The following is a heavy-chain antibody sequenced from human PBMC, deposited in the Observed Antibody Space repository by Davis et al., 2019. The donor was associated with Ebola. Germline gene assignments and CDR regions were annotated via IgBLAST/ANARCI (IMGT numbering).Heavy chain of an antibody. CDR3: ARDPHYDFWSAHYYYYYGMDV. D-gene: IGHD3-3*01. CDR2: IVVGSGNT. V-gene: IGHV1-58*01. CDR1: GFTFTSSA. J-gene: IGHJ6*02. Sequence: SVKVSCKASGFTFTSSAVQWVRQARGQRLEWIGWIVVGSGNTNYAQKFQERVTITRDMSTSTAYMELSSLRSEDTAVYYCARDPHYDFWSAHYYYYYGMDVWGQGTTVTVSS.